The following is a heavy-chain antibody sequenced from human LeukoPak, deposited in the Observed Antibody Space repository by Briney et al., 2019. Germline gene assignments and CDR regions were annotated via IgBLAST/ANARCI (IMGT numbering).Heavy chain of an antibody. J-gene: IGHJ4*02. CDR1: GYTFTDYY. D-gene: IGHD4-11*01. CDR2: INSKSGGT. V-gene: IGHV1-2*02. Sequence: ASVKVSCKASGYTFTDYYMHWVRQAPGQGLEWMGWINSKSGGTNYAQQFQGRVTMTRDTSISTAYMELSRLRSDDTAVYYCARDLNQYSDGSGNWGQGTLVTVSS. CDR3: ARDLNQYSDGSGN.